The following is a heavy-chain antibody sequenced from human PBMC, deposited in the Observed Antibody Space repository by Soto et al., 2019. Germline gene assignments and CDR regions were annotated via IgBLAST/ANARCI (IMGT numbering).Heavy chain of an antibody. Sequence: ASVKVSCKASGYTFTSYDINWVRQATGQGLEWMGWMNPNSGNTGYAQKFQGRVTMTRNTSISTAYMELSSLRSEDTAVYYCARVITGTTYYPFLYYYYGMDVWGQGTTVTVSS. CDR3: ARVITGTTYYPFLYYYYGMDV. CDR1: GYTFTSYD. V-gene: IGHV1-8*01. J-gene: IGHJ6*02. CDR2: MNPNSGNT. D-gene: IGHD1-7*01.